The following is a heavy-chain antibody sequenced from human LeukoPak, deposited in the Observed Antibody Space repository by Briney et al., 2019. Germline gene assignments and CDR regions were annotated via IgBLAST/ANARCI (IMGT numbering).Heavy chain of an antibody. Sequence: PGGSLRLSCGASGFTFSSYAMSWVRQAPGKGLEWVSAISGSGGSTSYADSVKGRFTISRDNSKNTLYLQINNLRAEDTAVYYCAKVSGGSSLPAYFDYWGQGTLVTVSS. CDR1: GFTFSSYA. CDR3: AKVSGGSSLPAYFDY. J-gene: IGHJ4*02. CDR2: ISGSGGST. V-gene: IGHV3-23*01. D-gene: IGHD2-15*01.